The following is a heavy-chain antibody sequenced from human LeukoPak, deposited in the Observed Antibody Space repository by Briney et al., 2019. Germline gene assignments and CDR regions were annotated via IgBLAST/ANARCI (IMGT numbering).Heavy chain of an antibody. J-gene: IGHJ5*02. Sequence: ASVKVSCKASGYTFTSYYMHWVRQAPGQGLEWMGIINPSGGSTSYAQKFQGRVTMARDMSTSTVYMELSSPRSEDTAVYYCARDQVVRFNWFDPWGQGTLVTVSS. D-gene: IGHD2-15*01. V-gene: IGHV1-46*01. CDR1: GYTFTSYY. CDR2: INPSGGST. CDR3: ARDQVVRFNWFDP.